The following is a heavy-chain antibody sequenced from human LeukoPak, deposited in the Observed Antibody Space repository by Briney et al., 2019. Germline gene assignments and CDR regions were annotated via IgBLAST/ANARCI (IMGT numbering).Heavy chain of an antibody. CDR1: GFTFSSYA. CDR2: ISYDGSNK. CDR3: AKDFVVVPGNVNYFDY. V-gene: IGHV3-30*04. J-gene: IGHJ4*02. Sequence: GGSLRLSCAASGFTFSSYAMHWVRQAPGKGLEWVAIISYDGSNKYYAESVKGRFTVSRDNSKNTLYVQMKSLRAEDTAVYYCAKDFVVVPGNVNYFDYWGQGTLVTVSS. D-gene: IGHD2-21*02.